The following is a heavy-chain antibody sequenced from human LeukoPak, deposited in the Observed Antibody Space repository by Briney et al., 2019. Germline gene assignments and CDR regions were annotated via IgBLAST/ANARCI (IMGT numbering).Heavy chain of an antibody. CDR3: ARVEMATAPFDY. CDR2: INAGNGNT. Sequence: ASVKVSCKASGYTFTSYAMHWVHQAPGQRLEWMGWINAGNGNTKYSQKFQGRVTITRDTSASTAYMELSSLRSEDTAVYYCARVEMATAPFDYWGQGTLVTVSS. D-gene: IGHD5-24*01. CDR1: GYTFTSYA. V-gene: IGHV1-3*01. J-gene: IGHJ4*02.